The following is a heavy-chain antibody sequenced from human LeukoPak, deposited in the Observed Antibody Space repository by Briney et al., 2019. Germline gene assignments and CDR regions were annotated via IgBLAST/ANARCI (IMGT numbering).Heavy chain of an antibody. CDR1: GFTFSSYE. V-gene: IGHV3-48*03. Sequence: GGSLRLSCAASGFTFSSYEMNWVRQAPGKGREWVSYISSSGSTIYYADSVKGRFTISRDNAKNSLYLQMNRLTVEDTAIYYCAKDAGDYTWNDEGNWFDVWGQGTLVTVSS. J-gene: IGHJ5*02. CDR2: ISSSGSTI. D-gene: IGHD1-1*01. CDR3: AKDAGDYTWNDEGNWFDV.